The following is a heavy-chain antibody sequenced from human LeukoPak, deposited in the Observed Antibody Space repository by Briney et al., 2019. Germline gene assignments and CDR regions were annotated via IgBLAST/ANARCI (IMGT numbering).Heavy chain of an antibody. D-gene: IGHD6-13*01. CDR1: GFTSSDYA. J-gene: IGHJ4*02. Sequence: PGGSLRLSCAASGFTSSDYAMHWVRQAPGKGLEYVSAIGNNGGSTYYANSVKARFTISRDNSKNTLYLQMGSLRIEDMAVYFCARGPYSTSWFPLDYWGQGTLVTVSS. V-gene: IGHV3-64*01. CDR2: IGNNGGST. CDR3: ARGPYSTSWFPLDY.